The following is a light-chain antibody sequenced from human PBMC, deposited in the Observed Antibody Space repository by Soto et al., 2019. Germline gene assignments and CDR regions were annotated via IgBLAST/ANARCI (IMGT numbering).Light chain of an antibody. Sequence: DIQITQSPSSVSASVVDRVTITCRASQGISRWLAWYQQKPGKAPKLLIYAASTLQSGVPSRFSGSGSGTDFTLAISSLQPEDFATYYCQQANSFPLTFGQGTRLEIK. J-gene: IGKJ5*01. CDR3: QQANSFPLT. CDR1: QGISRW. V-gene: IGKV1-12*01. CDR2: AAS.